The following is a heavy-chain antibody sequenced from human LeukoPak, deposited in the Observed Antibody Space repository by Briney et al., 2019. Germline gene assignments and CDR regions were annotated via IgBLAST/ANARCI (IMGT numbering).Heavy chain of an antibody. Sequence: GGSLRLSCGASGFSFTTTWMSWVRQAPGKGLEWVANIKQDGSEKYYVDSVKGRFTISRDNAKNSLYLQMNSLRAEDTAVYYCAYGVNTIFGVVIGPFDYWGQGTLVTVSS. V-gene: IGHV3-7*01. CDR3: AYGVNTIFGVVIGPFDY. J-gene: IGHJ4*02. D-gene: IGHD3-3*01. CDR1: GFSFTTTW. CDR2: IKQDGSEK.